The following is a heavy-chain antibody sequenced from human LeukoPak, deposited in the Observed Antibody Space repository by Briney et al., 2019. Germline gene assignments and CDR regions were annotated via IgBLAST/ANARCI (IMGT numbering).Heavy chain of an antibody. J-gene: IGHJ4*02. D-gene: IGHD3-3*01. V-gene: IGHV4-39*07. CDR3: ARAFWSGYQRGYYFDY. CDR2: IYYSGST. Sequence: SETLSLTCTVSGGSISSSSYYWGWIRQPPGKGLEWIGSIYYSGSTYYNPSLKSRVTISVDTSKNQFSLKLSSVTAADTAVYYCARAFWSGYQRGYYFDYWGQGTLVTVSS. CDR1: GGSISSSSYY.